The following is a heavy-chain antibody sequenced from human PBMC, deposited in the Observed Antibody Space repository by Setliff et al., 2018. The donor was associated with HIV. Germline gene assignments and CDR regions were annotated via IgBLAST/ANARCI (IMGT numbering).Heavy chain of an antibody. CDR1: NYSISGAYY. CDR3: ARRPAGAVAGGYGMDV. V-gene: IGHV4-38-2*01. Sequence: PSETLSLTCAVSNYSISGAYYWGWIRHPPGKGLEWIGSIYHSGSTYYNPSLKSRVTISVDTSKNQFSLKLSSVTAADTAVYYCARRPAGAVAGGYGMDVWGQGTTVTVSS. CDR2: IYHSGST. D-gene: IGHD6-19*01. J-gene: IGHJ6*02.